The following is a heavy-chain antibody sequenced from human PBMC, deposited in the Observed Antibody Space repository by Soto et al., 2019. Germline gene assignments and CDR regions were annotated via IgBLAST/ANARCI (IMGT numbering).Heavy chain of an antibody. D-gene: IGHD2-15*01. CDR1: GFTFSSYG. CDR2: IWYDGSNK. J-gene: IGHJ4*02. CDR3: ARGYCSGGSCYHLSY. Sequence: ESGGGVVQPGRSLRLSCAASGFTFSSYGMHWVRQAPGKGLEWVAVIWYDGSNKYYADSVKGRFTISRDNSKNTLYLQINSLRAEDTAVYYCARGYCSGGSCYHLSYWGQGTLVTVSS. V-gene: IGHV3-33*01.